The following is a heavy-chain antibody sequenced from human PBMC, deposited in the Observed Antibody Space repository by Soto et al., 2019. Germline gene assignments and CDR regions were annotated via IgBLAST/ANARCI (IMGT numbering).Heavy chain of an antibody. Sequence: QVQLVESGGGVVQPGRSLRLSCSASGFTFNDYAMHWVRQAPGKGLEWVSFISYDGNYKYYADSVKGRFTISRDTSKNTLYLQMNSLRPEDTAVYSCAKARVGTTHFDYWGQGTLVTASS. J-gene: IGHJ4*02. V-gene: IGHV3-30*18. CDR2: ISYDGNYK. CDR3: AKARVGTTHFDY. D-gene: IGHD1-26*01. CDR1: GFTFNDYA.